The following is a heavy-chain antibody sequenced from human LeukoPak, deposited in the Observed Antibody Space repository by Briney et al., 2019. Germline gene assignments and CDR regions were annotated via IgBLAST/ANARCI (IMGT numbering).Heavy chain of an antibody. D-gene: IGHD3-22*01. Sequence: GGSLRLSCAASGFTFRSYWMSWVRQAPGKGLEWVANIKQDGSEKYYVDSVKGRFTISRDNSKNTVYLQMNNMRVDDTAVYYCARVVGWHWFDPWGQGTLVTVSS. CDR1: GFTFRSYW. CDR2: IKQDGSEK. CDR3: ARVVGWHWFDP. J-gene: IGHJ5*02. V-gene: IGHV3-7*03.